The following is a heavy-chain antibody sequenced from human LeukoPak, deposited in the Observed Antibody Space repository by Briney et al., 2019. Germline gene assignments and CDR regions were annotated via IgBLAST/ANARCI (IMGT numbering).Heavy chain of an antibody. J-gene: IGHJ6*03. CDR1: GYTFTSYG. CDR3: ARVFWSGSPGYYMDV. V-gene: IGHV1-18*01. CDR2: ISAYNGNT. D-gene: IGHD3-3*01. Sequence: ASVKVSCKASGYTFTSYGISWVRQAPGQGLEWMGWISAYNGNTNYAQKFQGRVTITTDESTSTAYMELSSLRSEDTAVYYCARVFWSGSPGYYMDVWGKGTTVTVSS.